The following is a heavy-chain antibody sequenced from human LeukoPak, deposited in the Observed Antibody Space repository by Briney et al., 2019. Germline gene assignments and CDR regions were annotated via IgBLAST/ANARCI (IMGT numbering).Heavy chain of an antibody. CDR2: IKQDGSEK. Sequence: PGGSLRLSCAASGFTFSSYWMSWVRQAPGKGLEWVANIKQDGSEKYYVDSVKGRFTIPRDNAKNSLYLQMNSLRAEDTAVYYCAREFSSGWSDYYYGMDVWGQGTTVTVSS. CDR3: AREFSSGWSDYYYGMDV. J-gene: IGHJ6*02. D-gene: IGHD6-19*01. V-gene: IGHV3-7*03. CDR1: GFTFSSYW.